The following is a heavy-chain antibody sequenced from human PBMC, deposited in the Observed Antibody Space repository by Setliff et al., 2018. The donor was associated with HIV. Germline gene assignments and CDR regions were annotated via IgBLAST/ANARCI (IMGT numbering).Heavy chain of an antibody. Sequence: SVTVSCKASGYTFTSFDINWVRQATGQGLEWMGWMNPNSGNSGFAQKFQGRVTMTRNSSISTAYMELSSLRFDDTAVYYCTRIRAMVRGVTSYDAFDIWGQGTKVTVS. D-gene: IGHD3-10*01. CDR3: TRIRAMVRGVTSYDAFDI. CDR1: GYTFTSFD. CDR2: MNPNSGNS. J-gene: IGHJ3*02. V-gene: IGHV1-8*01.